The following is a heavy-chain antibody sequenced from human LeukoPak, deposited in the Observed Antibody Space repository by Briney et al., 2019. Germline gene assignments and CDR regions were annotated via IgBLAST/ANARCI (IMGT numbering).Heavy chain of an antibody. CDR3: VREGRGFDY. CDR2: STDKGDSYTT. Sequence: PGGSLSLSCAVSGFTFSDHYMDWVRQAPGKGQEWVARSTDKGDSYTTEYAASVKGRFTISRDDSKNFLNLQMNSLKTEDTALYYCVREGRGFDYWGQGTQVTVSS. V-gene: IGHV3-72*01. D-gene: IGHD3-10*01. J-gene: IGHJ4*02. CDR1: GFTFSDHY.